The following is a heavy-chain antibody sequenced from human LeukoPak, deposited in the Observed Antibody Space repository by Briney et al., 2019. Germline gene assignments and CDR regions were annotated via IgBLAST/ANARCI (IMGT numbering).Heavy chain of an antibody. CDR1: GGSIGTSY. V-gene: IGHV4-59*08. CDR3: ARHYVFVSGGSSFDY. CDR2: IYYNGAT. D-gene: IGHD1-26*01. Sequence: PSETLSLTCSVSGGSIGTSYWSWIRQPPGKGLEWIGYIYYNGATNYNPSLKTRVTISLDTPKNQFSLKLKSVTASDTAVYYCARHYVFVSGGSSFDYWGLGTLVTVSS. J-gene: IGHJ4*02.